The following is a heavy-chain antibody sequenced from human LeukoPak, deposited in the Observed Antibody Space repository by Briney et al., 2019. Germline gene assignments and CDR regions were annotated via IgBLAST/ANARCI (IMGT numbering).Heavy chain of an antibody. Sequence: TGGSLRLSCAASGFTFSSYWMSWVRQAPGKGLEWVANIKQDESEKYYVDSVKGRFTISRDNAKNSLYLQINSLRAEDTAVYYCARGNDYGDHVGIYFDYWGQGTLVIVSS. CDR1: GFTFSSYW. CDR3: ARGNDYGDHVGIYFDY. J-gene: IGHJ4*02. D-gene: IGHD4-17*01. V-gene: IGHV3-7*03. CDR2: IKQDESEK.